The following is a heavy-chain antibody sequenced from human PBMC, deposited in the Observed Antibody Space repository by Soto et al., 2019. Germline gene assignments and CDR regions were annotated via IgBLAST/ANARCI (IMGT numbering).Heavy chain of an antibody. CDR3: ASWDGYNKYFLG. Sequence: EVQLVESGGGLVQPGGSLRLSCAASGFTFSTYWMSWVRQAPGKGLEWVANIKQDGSEKYYVDSVKGRFTISRDNAKDSLYLKMNSLRAEDTAVYYCASWDGYNKYFLGWGQGTLGTVSS. V-gene: IGHV3-7*01. J-gene: IGHJ4*02. D-gene: IGHD4-4*01. CDR2: IKQDGSEK. CDR1: GFTFSTYW.